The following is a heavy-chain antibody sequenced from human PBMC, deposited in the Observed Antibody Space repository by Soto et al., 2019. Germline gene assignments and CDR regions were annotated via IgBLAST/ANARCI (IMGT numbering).Heavy chain of an antibody. D-gene: IGHD5-18*01. CDR1: GASINTHY. J-gene: IGHJ4*02. CDR3: ARYSYGANLGY. CDR2: VFYSGST. Sequence: RSLTCTVSGASINTHYWSWIRQPPGKGLEWIGQVFYSGSTNYNPSLKSRVAISVDTSKNQFSLKLSSVTAADTAVYYCARYSYGANLGYWGQGTLVTVSS. V-gene: IGHV4-59*08.